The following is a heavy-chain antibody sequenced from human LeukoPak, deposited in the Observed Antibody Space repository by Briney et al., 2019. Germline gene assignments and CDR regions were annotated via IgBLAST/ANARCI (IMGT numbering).Heavy chain of an antibody. CDR1: GFTVSSNY. J-gene: IGHJ4*02. CDR3: ARAHFEYDSSGYYFLGY. Sequence: PGGSLRLSCAASGFTVSSNYMSWVRQAPGKGLEWVSVIYSGGSTYYADSVKGRFTISRDNSKNTLYLQMNSLRAEDTAVYYCARAHFEYDSSGYYFLGYWGQGTLVTVSS. D-gene: IGHD3-22*01. CDR2: IYSGGST. V-gene: IGHV3-53*05.